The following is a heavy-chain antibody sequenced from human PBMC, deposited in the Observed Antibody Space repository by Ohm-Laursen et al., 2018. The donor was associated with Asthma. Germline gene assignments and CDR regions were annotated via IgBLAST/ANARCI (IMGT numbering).Heavy chain of an antibody. V-gene: IGHV3-15*01. CDR1: GITFSKAW. J-gene: IGHJ4*02. D-gene: IGHD6-19*01. Sequence: GSLRLSCTAFGITFSKAWMSWVRQAPGKGLEWVARIKSNTYGGATDYPASVKGRFTISRDDSKNTLYLQMNNLESEDRAVYYCTTDGYGSGWSYYFDNWGKGTLVTVSS. CDR3: TTDGYGSGWSYYFDN. CDR2: IKSNTYGGAT.